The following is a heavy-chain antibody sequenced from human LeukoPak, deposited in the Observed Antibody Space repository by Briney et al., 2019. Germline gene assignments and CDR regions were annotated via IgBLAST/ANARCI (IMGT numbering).Heavy chain of an antibody. D-gene: IGHD5-24*01. J-gene: IGHJ6*03. V-gene: IGHV4-61*02. Sequence: PSETLSFTCTVSGGSISSGSYYWSWIRQPAEKGLEWIGRIYTSGSTKYNPSLKNRVTISVDTYKNQFPLKLSSVTAADTAVYYCARGLPRWLVVGYMDVWGKGTTVTVSS. CDR2: IYTSGST. CDR3: ARGLPRWLVVGYMDV. CDR1: GGSISSGSYY.